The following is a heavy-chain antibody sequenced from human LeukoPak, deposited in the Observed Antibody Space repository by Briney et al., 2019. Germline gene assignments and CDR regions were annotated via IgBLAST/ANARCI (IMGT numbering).Heavy chain of an antibody. CDR1: GGSISNGGYS. CDR3: ASGEGGIQLWFNY. CDR2: IYHSGST. D-gene: IGHD5-18*01. J-gene: IGHJ4*02. V-gene: IGHV4-30-2*01. Sequence: SQTLSLTCAVSGGSISNGGYSWSWIRQPPGKGLEWIGYIYHSGSTYYNPSLKSRVTISVDRSKNQFSLELSSVTAADTAVYYCASGEGGIQLWFNYWGQGTLVTVSS.